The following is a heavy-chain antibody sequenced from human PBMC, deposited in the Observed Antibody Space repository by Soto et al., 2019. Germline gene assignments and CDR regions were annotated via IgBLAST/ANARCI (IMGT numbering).Heavy chain of an antibody. D-gene: IGHD2-15*01. Sequence: SQTLSLTCAISGDSVSSNSAAWNWIRQSPSRGLEWLGRTYYRSKWYNDYAVSVKSRITINPDTSKNQFSLQLNSVTPEDTAVYYCAREDCSGGSCYMSPGPMDYWGQGTLVTVSS. J-gene: IGHJ4*02. CDR1: GDSVSSNSAA. CDR2: TYYRSKWYN. V-gene: IGHV6-1*01. CDR3: AREDCSGGSCYMSPGPMDY.